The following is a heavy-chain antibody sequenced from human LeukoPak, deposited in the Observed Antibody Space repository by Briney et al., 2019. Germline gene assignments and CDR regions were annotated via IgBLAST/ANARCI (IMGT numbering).Heavy chain of an antibody. J-gene: IGHJ4*02. V-gene: IGHV3-30*04. CDR1: GFTFSNYA. Sequence: PGRSLGLSCAASGFTFSNYAMHWVRQAPGKGLEWVAVISYDGSNKYYADSVKGRFTISRDNAKNSLYLQMNSLRAEDTAVYYCARDGYSSGWDRSYYFDYWGQGTLVTVSS. D-gene: IGHD6-19*01. CDR2: ISYDGSNK. CDR3: ARDGYSSGWDRSYYFDY.